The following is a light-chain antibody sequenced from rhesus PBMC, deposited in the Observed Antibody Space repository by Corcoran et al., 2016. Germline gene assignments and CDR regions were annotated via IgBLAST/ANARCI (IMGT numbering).Light chain of an antibody. Sequence: DIQMTQSPSSLSASVGDKVTITCRASQGISSWLAWYQKKPGKAPKLLLYAASSLQSGVPSRFSGSGSGTEYTLTSSSLQPEDFASYYCQQCYNTLTFGGGNKVEIK. CDR2: AAS. CDR3: QQCYNTLT. CDR1: QGISSW. V-gene: IGKV1-18*01. J-gene: IGKJ4*01.